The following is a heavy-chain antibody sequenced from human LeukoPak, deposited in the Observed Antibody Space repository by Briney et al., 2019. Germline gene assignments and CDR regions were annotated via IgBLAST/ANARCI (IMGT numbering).Heavy chain of an antibody. V-gene: IGHV3-9*03. CDR2: ISWNGVII. J-gene: IGHJ4*02. Sequence: GGSLRLSCAASGFTFDDYAMHWVRQAPGKGLEWVSGISWNGVIIAYADSVKGRFTISRDNAKNSLYLQMNSLRAEDMALYYCAKATTFDSTGYYHSFFNFWGQGTLVTVSS. CDR1: GFTFDDYA. D-gene: IGHD3-22*01. CDR3: AKATTFDSTGYYHSFFNF.